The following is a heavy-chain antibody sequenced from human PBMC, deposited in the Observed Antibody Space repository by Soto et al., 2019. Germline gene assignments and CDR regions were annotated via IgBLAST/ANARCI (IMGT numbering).Heavy chain of an antibody. D-gene: IGHD6-6*01. V-gene: IGHV4-34*01. CDR2: INHSGST. Sequence: QVQLQQWGAGLLKPSETLSLTCAVYCGSFSSYYWSWIRQPPGKGLEWIGEINHSGSTNYNPSLKRRVTMAVDTSKNQFSLKLSSVTAADTAGYYCARTSRFDCWGQGTLVTVPS. CDR3: ARTSRFDC. J-gene: IGHJ4*02. CDR1: CGSFSSYY.